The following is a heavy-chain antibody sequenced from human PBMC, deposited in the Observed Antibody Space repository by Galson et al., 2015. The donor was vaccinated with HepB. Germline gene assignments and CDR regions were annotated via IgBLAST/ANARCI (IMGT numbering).Heavy chain of an antibody. CDR2: ISYDGTSK. CDR3: AKGGYYDFWSSYDA. D-gene: IGHD3-3*01. V-gene: IGHV3-30*18. J-gene: IGHJ5*02. Sequence: SLRLSCAASGFTFNNYGIHWVRQAPGKGLEWVAVISYDGTSKYYADSVEGRFTISRDNSKDTLYLQMNSLRPEDTAIYYCAKGGYYDFWSSYDAWGQGAPVTVSS. CDR1: GFTFNNYG.